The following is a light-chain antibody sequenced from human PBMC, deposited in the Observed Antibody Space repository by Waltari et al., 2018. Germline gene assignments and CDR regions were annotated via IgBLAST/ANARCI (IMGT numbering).Light chain of an antibody. CDR1: QSVSVN. Sequence: EKVMQQSPATLPVSPGDVSTLSCRASQSVSVNVAWYQHRPGQAPRLLIYDASTRASGIPARFSGSGSGTEFTLTISGLQSEDRALYYCQQYNDWYSFGQGTKLEIK. CDR2: DAS. J-gene: IGKJ2*03. CDR3: QQYNDWYS. V-gene: IGKV3-15*01.